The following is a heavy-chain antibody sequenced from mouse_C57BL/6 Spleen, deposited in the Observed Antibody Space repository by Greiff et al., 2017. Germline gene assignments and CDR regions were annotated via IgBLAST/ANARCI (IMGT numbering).Heavy chain of an antibody. J-gene: IGHJ4*01. CDR3: ARHYYSNLYYYAMDY. D-gene: IGHD2-5*01. V-gene: IGHV5-6*02. CDR1: GFTFSSYG. Sequence: EVMLVESGGDLVKPGGSLKLSCAASGFTFSSYGMSWVRQTPDKRLEWVATISSGGSYTYYPDSVKGRFTISRDNAKNTLYLQMSSLKSEDTAMYYCARHYYSNLYYYAMDYWGQGTSVTVSS. CDR2: ISSGGSYT.